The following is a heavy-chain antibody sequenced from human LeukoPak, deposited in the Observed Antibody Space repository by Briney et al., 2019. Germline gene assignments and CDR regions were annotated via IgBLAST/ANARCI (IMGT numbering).Heavy chain of an antibody. CDR1: GFTVSSTY. Sequence: PGGSLRLSCAASGFTVSSTYMSWVRQAPGKGLEWVSSISASSSFIYYADSLKGRFTISRDNAKNSLYLQMNSLRAEDTAVFYCARGYCSRTSCEDFDYWGQGTLVTVSS. CDR2: ISASSSFI. D-gene: IGHD2-2*01. J-gene: IGHJ4*02. CDR3: ARGYCSRTSCEDFDY. V-gene: IGHV3-21*01.